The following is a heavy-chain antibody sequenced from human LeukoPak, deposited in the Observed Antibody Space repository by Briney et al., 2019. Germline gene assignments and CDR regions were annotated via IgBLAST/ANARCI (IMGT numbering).Heavy chain of an antibody. CDR2: SYNRGTT. J-gene: IGHJ2*01. CDR1: GGSISGYY. V-gene: IGHV4-59*01. CDR3: ARDFKYYGSSGYYAFDL. D-gene: IGHD3-22*01. Sequence: SETLSLTCTVSGGSISGYYWGWIRQPPGKGLEWMGYSYNRGTTNYNPSLKSRITMSVDTSKNQFSLKLTSVTAADTAVYYCARDFKYYGSSGYYAFDLWGRGTLVTVSS.